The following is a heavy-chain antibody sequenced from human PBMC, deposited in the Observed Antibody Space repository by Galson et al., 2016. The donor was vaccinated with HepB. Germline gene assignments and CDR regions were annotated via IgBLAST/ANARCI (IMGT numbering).Heavy chain of an antibody. CDR2: INGDGSST. J-gene: IGHJ6*02. D-gene: IGHD6-19*01. V-gene: IGHV3-74*01. CDR3: TRDNITVAGSDSYYYGLDL. CDR1: GFTFSNYW. Sequence: SLRLSCAASGFTFSNYWMHWVRQAPGKGLVWLSRINGDGSSTSYADSVRGRFSISRDNAKNTVFLQMNSLRGEDTAVYYCTRDNITVAGSDSYYYGLDLWGQGTTVTVSS.